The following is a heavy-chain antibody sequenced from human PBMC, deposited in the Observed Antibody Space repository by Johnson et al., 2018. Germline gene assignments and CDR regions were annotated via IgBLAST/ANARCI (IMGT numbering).Heavy chain of an antibody. CDR3: ARYHGTQLWAAAFDI. J-gene: IGHJ3*02. Sequence: QVQLVQSGGGVVLPGRSLRLSCAASGFTFNSHGMHWVRQAPGKGLEWVALIWYDGSNRYYADSVKGRFTISRDNSKNTLYLQMTSLRVEDTAVYWCARYHGTQLWAAAFDIWGQGTMVTVSS. CDR1: GFTFNSHG. D-gene: IGHD5-18*01. CDR2: IWYDGSNR. V-gene: IGHV3-33*01.